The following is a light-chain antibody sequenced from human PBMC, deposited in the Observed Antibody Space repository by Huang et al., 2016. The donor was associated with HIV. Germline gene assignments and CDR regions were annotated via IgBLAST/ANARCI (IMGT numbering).Light chain of an antibody. CDR2: DAS. V-gene: IGKV1-33*01. CDR3: QQYDDVPVT. CDR1: QDISNF. J-gene: IGKJ4*02. Sequence: DIQMTQSPSSLSASVGDSVSITCQSSQDISNFLNWYQQKPGKAPELLNFDASNLQKGVPSEFSRRRSGTHFTHTINSLQHEDIGTYYCQQYDDVPVTFGGGTQV.